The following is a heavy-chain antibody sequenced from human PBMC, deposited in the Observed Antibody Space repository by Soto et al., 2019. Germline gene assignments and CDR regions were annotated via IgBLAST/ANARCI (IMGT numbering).Heavy chain of an antibody. V-gene: IGHV4-59*08. J-gene: IGHJ4*02. CDR1: GGSISSYY. CDR3: ARAGYSYGTDD. D-gene: IGHD5-18*01. CDR2: IYHSGST. Sequence: SETLSLTCTVSGGSISSYYWSWIRQPPGKGLEWIGYIYHSGSTNYNPSLKSRVTISVDTSKNQFSLKLSSVTAADTAVYYCARAGYSYGTDDWGQGTLVTVSS.